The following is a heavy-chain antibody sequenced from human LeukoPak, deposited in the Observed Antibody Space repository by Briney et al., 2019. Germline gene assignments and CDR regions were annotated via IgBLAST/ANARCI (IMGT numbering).Heavy chain of an antibody. V-gene: IGHV1-46*01. D-gene: IGHD3-22*01. Sequence: ASVKVSCKASGYTFTSYYMHWVRQAPGQGLEWMGIINPSGGSTSYAQKFQGRVTMTMDTSTSTVYMELSSLRSEDTAVYYCARDDAMIVAIDYWGQGTLVTVSS. CDR3: ARDDAMIVAIDY. J-gene: IGHJ4*02. CDR2: INPSGGST. CDR1: GYTFTSYY.